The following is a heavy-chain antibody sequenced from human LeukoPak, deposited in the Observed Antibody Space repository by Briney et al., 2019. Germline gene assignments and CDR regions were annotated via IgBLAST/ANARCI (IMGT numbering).Heavy chain of an antibody. D-gene: IGHD3-10*01. J-gene: IGHJ4*02. CDR1: GYTFTSYG. Sequence: GASVKVSCKASGYTFTSYGISWVRQAPGQGLEWMGWISPYNGNTKYAQELQGRVTMTTDTSTRIAYMELRSLRSDDTAVYYCARHPDITIIRGADFDNWGQGTLVTVSS. CDR3: ARHPDITIIRGADFDN. V-gene: IGHV1-18*01. CDR2: ISPYNGNT.